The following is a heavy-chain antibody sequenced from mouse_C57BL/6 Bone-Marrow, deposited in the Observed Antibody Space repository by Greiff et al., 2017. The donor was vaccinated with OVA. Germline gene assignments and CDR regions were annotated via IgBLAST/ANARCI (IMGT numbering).Heavy chain of an antibody. J-gene: IGHJ3*01. CDR3: AREGLYGSSYVNGLFAY. D-gene: IGHD1-1*01. CDR1: GYTFTSYW. CDR2: INPSSGYT. Sequence: QVQLQQSGAELAKPGASVKLSCKASGYTFTSYWMHWVKQRPGQGLEWIGYINPSSGYTKYNQKFKDKATLTADKSFSTAYMQLSSLTYEDSAVYYCAREGLYGSSYVNGLFAYWGQGTLVTVSA. V-gene: IGHV1-7*01.